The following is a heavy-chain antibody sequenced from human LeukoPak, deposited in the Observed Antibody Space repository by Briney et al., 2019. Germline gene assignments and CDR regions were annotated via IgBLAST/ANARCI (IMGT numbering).Heavy chain of an antibody. V-gene: IGHV3-9*01. CDR2: ISWNSGSI. CDR3: AKGWFGELSPFDY. J-gene: IGHJ4*02. CDR1: GFTFDDYA. Sequence: GRSLRLSCAASGFTFDDYAMHWVRQAPGKGLEWVSGISWNSGSIGYADSVKGRFTISRDNAKNSLYLQMNSLRAEDTALYYCAKGWFGELSPFDYWGQGTLVTVSS. D-gene: IGHD3-10*01.